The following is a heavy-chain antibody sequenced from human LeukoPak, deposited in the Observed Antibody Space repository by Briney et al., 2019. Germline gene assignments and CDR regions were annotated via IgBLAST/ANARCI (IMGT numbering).Heavy chain of an antibody. CDR3: ARGDDSLDY. D-gene: IGHD3-3*01. Sequence: GGSLRLSCAASGFTFSNYNMNWVRQAPGKGLEWVSVIYSGGSTYYADSVKGRFTISRDNSKNTLYLQMNSLRAEDTAVYYYARGDDSLDYWGQGALVTVSS. J-gene: IGHJ4*02. V-gene: IGHV3-66*01. CDR2: IYSGGST. CDR1: GFTFSNYN.